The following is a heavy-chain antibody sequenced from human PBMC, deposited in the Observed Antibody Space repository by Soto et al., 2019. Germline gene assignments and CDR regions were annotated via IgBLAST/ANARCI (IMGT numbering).Heavy chain of an antibody. CDR3: TTGPVTIFGVVFDY. CDR2: LVVGSGKT. D-gene: IGHD3-3*01. Sequence: SVKFSCKASGFTFSSSAIQWVRQARGQPLEWIGWLVVGSGKTDYTHNLQARATITRDNSTSTAYMELNSLKTEGTAVYYCTTGPVTIFGVVFDYWGQGTLVTVSS. CDR1: GFTFSSSA. V-gene: IGHV1-58*02. J-gene: IGHJ4*02.